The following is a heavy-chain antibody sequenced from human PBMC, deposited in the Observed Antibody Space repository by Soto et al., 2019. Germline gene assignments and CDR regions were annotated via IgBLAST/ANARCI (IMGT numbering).Heavy chain of an antibody. CDR1: GGSISSSSYY. V-gene: IGHV4-39*01. Sequence: QLQLQESGPGLVKPSETLSLTCTVSGGSISSSSYYWGWIRQPPGKGLEWIGNIYYSGSTYYNPSLKSRVTISVDTSKNQFSLKLSSVTAADTAVYYCARHGSKYWYFDLWGRGTLVTVSS. J-gene: IGHJ2*01. CDR3: ARHGSKYWYFDL. D-gene: IGHD1-26*01. CDR2: IYYSGST.